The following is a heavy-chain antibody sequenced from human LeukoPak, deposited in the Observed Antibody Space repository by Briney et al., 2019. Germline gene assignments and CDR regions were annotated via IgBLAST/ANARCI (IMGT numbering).Heavy chain of an antibody. CDR1: GFTFSSYE. D-gene: IGHD6-19*01. J-gene: IGHJ4*02. CDR2: ISSSGTTI. CDR3: ARDGPYSSGWFFDY. Sequence: GGSQRLSCAASGFTFSSYEMNWVRQAPGKGLEWVSYISSSGTTIYYADSVKGRFTISRDNAKNSLYLQMNSLRAEDTAVYYCARDGPYSSGWFFDYWGQGTLVTVSS. V-gene: IGHV3-48*03.